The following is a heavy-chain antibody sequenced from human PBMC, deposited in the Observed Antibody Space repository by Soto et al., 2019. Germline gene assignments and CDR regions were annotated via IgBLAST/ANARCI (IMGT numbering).Heavy chain of an antibody. CDR2: IYYSGST. D-gene: IGHD4-17*01. V-gene: IGHV4-59*01. CDR3: AGSYGDYDWANLFDP. Sequence: PSETLSLTCTVSGGSISSYYWSWIRQPPGKGLEWIGYIYYSGSTNYNPSLKSRVTISVDTSKNQFSLKLSSVTAADTAVYYCAGSYGDYDWANLFDPWGQGTLVTVSS. J-gene: IGHJ5*02. CDR1: GGSISSYY.